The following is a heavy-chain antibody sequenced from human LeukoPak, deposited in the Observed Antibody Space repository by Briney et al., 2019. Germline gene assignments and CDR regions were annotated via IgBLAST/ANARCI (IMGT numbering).Heavy chain of an antibody. D-gene: IGHD2-15*01. Sequence: SGTLSLTCIVSGGSISNYFWSWIRQPAGEGLEWIGRIYSSGSTSYSPSLRSRVTMSVDTSKNQFSLKLSYVTAADTAVYYCARDSCSGNSCYRESQFDSWGQGTLVTVSS. CDR2: IYSSGST. V-gene: IGHV4-4*07. CDR3: ARDSCSGNSCYRESQFDS. CDR1: GGSISNYF. J-gene: IGHJ4*02.